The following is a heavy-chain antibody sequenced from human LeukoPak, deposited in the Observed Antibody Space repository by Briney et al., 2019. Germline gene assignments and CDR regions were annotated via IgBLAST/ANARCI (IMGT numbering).Heavy chain of an antibody. CDR3: AKELYCSSTSCAQFDP. CDR1: GFTFSSYA. D-gene: IGHD2-2*01. V-gene: IGHV3-23*01. Sequence: GGSLRLSCVASGFTFSSYAMNWVRQAPGKGLEWVSVIRTSGGSTYYADSVKGRFTISRDNSKNTLYLQMNSLRAEDTAIYYCAKELYCSSTSCAQFDPWGQGTLVTVSS. CDR2: IRTSGGST. J-gene: IGHJ5*02.